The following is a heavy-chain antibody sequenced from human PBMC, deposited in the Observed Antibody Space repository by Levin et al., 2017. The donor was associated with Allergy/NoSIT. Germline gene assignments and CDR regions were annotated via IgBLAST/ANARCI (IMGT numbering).Heavy chain of an antibody. CDR2: ISPRSGNT. CDR1: EHAFTRYY. CDR3: ARVSGDSSENDSFDI. V-gene: IGHV1-46*01. Sequence: GESLKISCKASEHAFTRYYIHWVRQAPGQGLEWMGLISPRSGNTTYAQKFQDRVTMTRDTSTTTVYMELSSLRSEDSAVYYCARVSGDSSENDSFDIWGQGTMVTVSS. D-gene: IGHD3-22*01. J-gene: IGHJ3*02.